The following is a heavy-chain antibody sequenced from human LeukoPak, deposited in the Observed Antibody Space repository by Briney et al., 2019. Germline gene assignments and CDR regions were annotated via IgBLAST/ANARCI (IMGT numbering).Heavy chain of an antibody. CDR3: ARAYYDSSGYYYGY. CDR2: ISYDGSNK. J-gene: IGHJ4*02. CDR1: GFTFSSYG. Sequence: AGGSLRLSCAASGFTFSSYGMHWVRQAPGKGLEWVAVISYDGSNKYYADSVKGRFTISRDNSKNTLYLQMYSLRTEDTAVYYCARAYYDSSGYYYGYWGQGTLVTVSS. V-gene: IGHV3-30*03. D-gene: IGHD3-22*01.